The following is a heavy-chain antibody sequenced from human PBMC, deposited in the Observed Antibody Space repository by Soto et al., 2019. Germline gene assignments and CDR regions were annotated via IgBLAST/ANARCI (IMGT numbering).Heavy chain of an antibody. CDR3: ARALILTGYYIHDAFDI. CDR2: IYYSGST. Sequence: SETLSLTCTVSGGSISSYYWSWIRQPPGKGLEWIGNIYYSGSTNYNPSLKSRVTISVDTSKNQFSLKLSSVTAADTAVYYCARALILTGYYIHDAFDIWGQGTMVTVSS. D-gene: IGHD3-9*01. V-gene: IGHV4-59*01. CDR1: GGSISSYY. J-gene: IGHJ3*02.